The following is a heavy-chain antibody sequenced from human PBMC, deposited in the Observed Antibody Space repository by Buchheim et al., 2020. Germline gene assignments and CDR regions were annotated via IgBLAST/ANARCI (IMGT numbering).Heavy chain of an antibody. J-gene: IGHJ6*02. Sequence: QVQLQESGPGLVKPSETLSLTCTVSGGSISSGGYYWSWIRQHPGKGLEWIGYIYYSGSTYYNPSLKSRVTISVDTSKNQFYLKLSSVTAADTAVYYCARDHGAWAPRVVVRGVNYYYYYGMDVWGQGTT. V-gene: IGHV4-31*03. CDR2: IYYSGST. D-gene: IGHD3-10*01. CDR1: GGSISSGGYY. CDR3: ARDHGAWAPRVVVRGVNYYYYYGMDV.